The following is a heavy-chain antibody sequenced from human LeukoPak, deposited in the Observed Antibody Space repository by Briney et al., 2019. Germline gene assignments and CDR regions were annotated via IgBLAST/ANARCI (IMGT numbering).Heavy chain of an antibody. CDR2: ISGSGART. CDR1: GLTFSVYA. J-gene: IGHJ4*02. Sequence: RGSLTLSCAASGLTFSVYAGIGAARAPGRGREWFSAISGSGARTEYGDSVKGRFHISRDHSKSTLYLQMNSLRGEDTVVYYCAKFRNRSWYERFDYWGEGTLVSVSS. D-gene: IGHD6-13*01. CDR3: AKFRNRSWYERFDY. V-gene: IGHV3-23*02.